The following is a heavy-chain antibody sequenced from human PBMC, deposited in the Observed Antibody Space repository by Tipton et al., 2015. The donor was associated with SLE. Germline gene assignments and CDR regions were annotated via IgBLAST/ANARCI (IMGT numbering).Heavy chain of an antibody. CDR3: ACGSGTYYSAGPHY. CDR1: GDSISSGRYF. D-gene: IGHD3-10*01. CDR2: IYVSGST. Sequence: TLSLTCTVSGDSISSGRYFWSWLRQPAGKGLEWLGRIYVSGSTAYNPSLMSRLTLSVDPSKNRFSLNLSSVTATDTAIYYCACGSGTYYSAGPHYWGQGTLVTVST. V-gene: IGHV4-61*02. J-gene: IGHJ4*02.